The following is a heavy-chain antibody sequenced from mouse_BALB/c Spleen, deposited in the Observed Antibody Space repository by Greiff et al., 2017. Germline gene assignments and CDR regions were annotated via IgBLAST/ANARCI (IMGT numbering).Heavy chain of an antibody. CDR2: IDPANGNT. J-gene: IGHJ2*01. CDR1: GFNIKDTY. Sequence: EVQLVESGAELVKPGASVKLSCTASGFNIKDTYMHWVKQRPEQGLEWIGRIDPANGNTKYDPKFQGKATITADTSSNTAYLQLSSLTSEDTAVYYCARSGYYVVDYWGQGTTLTVSS. V-gene: IGHV14-3*02. CDR3: ARSGYYVVDY. D-gene: IGHD2-3*01.